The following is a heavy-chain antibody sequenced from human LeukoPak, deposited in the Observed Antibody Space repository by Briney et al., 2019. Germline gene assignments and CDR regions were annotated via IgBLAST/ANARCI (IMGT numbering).Heavy chain of an antibody. J-gene: IGHJ4*02. CDR3: AREAMVTTGDYYFDY. Sequence: GGSLRLSCAASGFTFSSAAMSWVRQAPGKGLEWVSIISSSGGSTYYADTVKGRFAISRDNSKNTLYLQMNSLRAEDTAVYYCAREAMVTTGDYYFDYWGQGTLVTVSS. V-gene: IGHV3-23*01. D-gene: IGHD4-17*01. CDR2: ISSSGGST. CDR1: GFTFSSAA.